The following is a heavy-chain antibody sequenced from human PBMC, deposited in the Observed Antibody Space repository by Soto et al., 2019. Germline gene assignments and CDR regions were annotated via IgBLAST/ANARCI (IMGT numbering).Heavy chain of an antibody. CDR1: GFTFGDYA. CDR3: TRGDVGLFYGMDV. CDR2: IRSKAYGGTT. J-gene: IGHJ6*02. Sequence: PGGALRVSCTASGFTFGDYARSWFRQAPGKGLEWVGFIRSKAYGGTTEYAASVKGRFTISRDDSKSIAYLQMNSLKTEDTAVYYCTRGDVGLFYGMDVWGQGTTVTVYS. D-gene: IGHD2-21*01. V-gene: IGHV3-49*03.